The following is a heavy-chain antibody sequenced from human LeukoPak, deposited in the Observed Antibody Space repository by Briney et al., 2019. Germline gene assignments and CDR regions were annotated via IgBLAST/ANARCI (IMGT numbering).Heavy chain of an antibody. CDR3: ARGHKRDHYYDSSGYYPRGYFDY. D-gene: IGHD3-22*01. CDR1: GGFISSCGYY. J-gene: IGHJ4*02. Sequence: SETLSLTCTVSGGFISSCGYYWRWLRQHRGKGLGWIGYSYYSGSTYYNPSLKSRVTITVDTTKNQFSLKLSSVTAADTAVYYCARGHKRDHYYDSSGYYPRGYFDYWGQGTLVTVSS. V-gene: IGHV4-31*03. CDR2: SYYSGST.